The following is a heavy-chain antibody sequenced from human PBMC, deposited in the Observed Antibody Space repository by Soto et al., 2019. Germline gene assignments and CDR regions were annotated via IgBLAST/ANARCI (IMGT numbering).Heavy chain of an antibody. Sequence: PSETLSLTCAVYGGSFSGYYWSWIRQPPGKGLEWIGEINHSGSTNYNPSLKSRVTISVDTSKNQFSLKLSSVTAADTAVYYCARGSLAYYFDYWGQETLVTVSS. V-gene: IGHV4-34*01. CDR3: ARGSLAYYFDY. CDR1: GGSFSGYY. D-gene: IGHD5-12*01. J-gene: IGHJ4*02. CDR2: INHSGST.